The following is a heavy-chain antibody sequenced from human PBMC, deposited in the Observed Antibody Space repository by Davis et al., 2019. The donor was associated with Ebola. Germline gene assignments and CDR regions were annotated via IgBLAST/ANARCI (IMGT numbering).Heavy chain of an antibody. D-gene: IGHD6-13*01. CDR3: ARQGGQQLVDAFDI. CDR2: IYPADSDT. Sequence: KVSCKGSGYSFSYYWIGWVRQMPGKGLEWMGIIYPADSDTRYSPSFQGQVTISADKSISTAYLQWSSLKASDTAMYYCARQGGQQLVDAFDIWGQGTMVTVSS. CDR1: GYSFSYYW. V-gene: IGHV5-51*01. J-gene: IGHJ3*02.